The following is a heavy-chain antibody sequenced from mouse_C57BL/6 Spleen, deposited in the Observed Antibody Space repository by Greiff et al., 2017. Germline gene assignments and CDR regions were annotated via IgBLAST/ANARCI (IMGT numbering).Heavy chain of an antibody. V-gene: IGHV1-42*01. CDR3: AKPDYYGSGAWFAY. J-gene: IGHJ3*01. Sequence: EVQLQQSGPELVKPGASVKISCKASGYSFTGYYMNWVKQSPEKSLEWIGEINPSTGGTTYNQKFKAKATLTVDKSSSTAYMQLKSLTSEDSAVYYCAKPDYYGSGAWFAYWGQGTLVTVSA. CDR1: GYSFTGYY. D-gene: IGHD1-1*01. CDR2: INPSTGGT.